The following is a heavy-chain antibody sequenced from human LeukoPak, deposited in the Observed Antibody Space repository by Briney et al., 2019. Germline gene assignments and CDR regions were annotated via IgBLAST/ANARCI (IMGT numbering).Heavy chain of an antibody. V-gene: IGHV4-61*02. D-gene: IGHD1-1*01. CDR1: GDSISSGSYY. Sequence: SETLSLTCTVSGDSISSGSYYWSWIRQPAGRGLEWIGRIYTTGSTNYNPSLKSRVTISVNTSKNQFSLKLSSVTAADTAVYYCAREPGQLDYWGPGTLVTVSS. J-gene: IGHJ4*02. CDR2: IYTTGST. CDR3: AREPGQLDY.